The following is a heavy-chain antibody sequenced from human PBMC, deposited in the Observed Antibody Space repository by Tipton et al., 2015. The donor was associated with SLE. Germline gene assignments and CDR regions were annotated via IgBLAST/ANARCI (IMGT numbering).Heavy chain of an antibody. Sequence: TLSLTCTVSGGSISSYYWSWFRQPAGGGLEWIGRIYTNENTNYNPSPKSRVTTSVETSKNHFSLKLISVTAADTAVYYCAREFLNPVTTVHYYFDLWGRGTLVTVSS. J-gene: IGHJ2*01. CDR3: AREFLNPVTTVHYYFDL. CDR1: GGSISSYY. D-gene: IGHD4-11*01. CDR2: IYTNENT. V-gene: IGHV4-4*07.